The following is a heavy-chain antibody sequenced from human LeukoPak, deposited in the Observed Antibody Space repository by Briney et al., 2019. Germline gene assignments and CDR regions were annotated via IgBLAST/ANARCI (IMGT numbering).Heavy chain of an antibody. CDR3: AKGSTTSGYYFDS. Sequence: PGGPLRLSCAASGFTFSPYAMGWVRQAPGKGLEWGSAIVGSGGITYYADSVKGRFTISGDNSRNTVYLQVNSLRAEDTAVYFCAKGSTTSGYYFDSWGQGTLVTVSS. V-gene: IGHV3-23*01. CDR1: GFTFSPYA. CDR2: IVGSGGIT. D-gene: IGHD2/OR15-2a*01. J-gene: IGHJ4*02.